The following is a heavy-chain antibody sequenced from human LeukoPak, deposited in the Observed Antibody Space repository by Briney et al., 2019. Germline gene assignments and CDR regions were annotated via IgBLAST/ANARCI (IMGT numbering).Heavy chain of an antibody. V-gene: IGHV3-23*01. CDR1: GITLSNYG. Sequence: TGGSLRLSCAASGITLSNYGMSWVRQAPGKGLEWVAGISDNGGNTNYADSVKGRFTISRDNPKNTLYLQMNSLRAEDTAVYFCAKRGVVIRVILVGFHKEAYYFDSWGQGALVTVSS. CDR2: ISDNGGNT. J-gene: IGHJ4*02. D-gene: IGHD3-22*01. CDR3: AKRGVVIRVILVGFHKEAYYFDS.